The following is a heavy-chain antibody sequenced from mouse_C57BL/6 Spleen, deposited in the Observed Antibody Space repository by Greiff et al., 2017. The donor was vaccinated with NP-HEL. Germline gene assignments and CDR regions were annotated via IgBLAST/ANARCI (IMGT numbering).Heavy chain of an antibody. CDR3: ASHIYYDYGGLAY. CDR2: IHPNSGST. V-gene: IGHV1-64*01. D-gene: IGHD2-4*01. CDR1: GYTFTSYW. J-gene: IGHJ3*01. Sequence: VQLQQPGAELVKPGASVKLSCKASGYTFTSYWMHWVKQRPGQGLEWIGMIHPNSGSTNYNEKFKSKATLTVDKSSSTAYMQLSSLTSEDSAVYYCASHIYYDYGGLAYWGQGTLVTVSA.